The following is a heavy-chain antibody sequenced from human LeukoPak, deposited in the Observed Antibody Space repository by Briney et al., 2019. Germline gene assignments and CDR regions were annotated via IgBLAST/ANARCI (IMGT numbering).Heavy chain of an antibody. J-gene: IGHJ3*02. CDR3: ASGMVGSYGGNPHAFDI. V-gene: IGHV3-30*04. Sequence: GGSLRLSCAASGFTFSSYAMHWVRQAPGKGLEWVAVISYDGSNKYYADSVKGRFTISRDNSKNTLYLQMNSLRAEDTAVYYCASGMVGSYGGNPHAFDIWGQGTMVTVSS. CDR2: ISYDGSNK. D-gene: IGHD4-23*01. CDR1: GFTFSSYA.